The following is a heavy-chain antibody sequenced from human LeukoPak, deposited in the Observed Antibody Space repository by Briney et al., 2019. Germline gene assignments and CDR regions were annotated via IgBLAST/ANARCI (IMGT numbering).Heavy chain of an antibody. CDR1: GYTFTSYA. V-gene: IGHV7-4-1*02. CDR2: INTNTGNP. Sequence: ASVKVSCKASGYTFTSYAMNWVRQAPGQGLEWVGWINTNTGNPTYAQGFTGRFVFSLDTSVSTAYLQISSLKAEDTAVYYCARMGESYCSSTSCPYNWFDPWGQGTLVTVSS. CDR3: ARMGESYCSSTSCPYNWFDP. J-gene: IGHJ5*02. D-gene: IGHD2-2*01.